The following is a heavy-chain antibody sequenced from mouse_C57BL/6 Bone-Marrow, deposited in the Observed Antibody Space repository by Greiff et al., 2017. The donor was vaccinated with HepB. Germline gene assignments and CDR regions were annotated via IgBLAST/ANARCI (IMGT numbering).Heavy chain of an antibody. V-gene: IGHV1-26*01. J-gene: IGHJ4*01. Sequence: VQLQQSGPELVKPGASVKISCKASGYTFTDYYMNWVKQSHGKSLEWIGDINPNNGGTSYNQKFKGKATLTVDKSSSTAYMELRSLTSEDSAVYYCASPYYYGSSYDYYAMDYWGQGTSVTVSS. CDR2: INPNNGGT. CDR1: GYTFTDYY. CDR3: ASPYYYGSSYDYYAMDY. D-gene: IGHD1-1*01.